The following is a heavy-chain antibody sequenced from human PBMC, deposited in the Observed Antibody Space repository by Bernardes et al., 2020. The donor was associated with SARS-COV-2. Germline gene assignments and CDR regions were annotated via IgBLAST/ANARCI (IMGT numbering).Heavy chain of an antibody. V-gene: IGHV4-4*07. D-gene: IGHD5-12*01. CDR2: IYTSGST. CDR3: ARGGDGYTEPRMSIDY. J-gene: IGHJ4*02. Sequence: SETLSLTCTVSGGSISSYYWSWIRQPAGKGLEWIGRIYTSGSTNYNPSLKSRVTMSVDTSKNQFSLKLSSVTAADTAVYYCARGGDGYTEPRMSIDYWGQGTLVTVSS. CDR1: GGSISSYY.